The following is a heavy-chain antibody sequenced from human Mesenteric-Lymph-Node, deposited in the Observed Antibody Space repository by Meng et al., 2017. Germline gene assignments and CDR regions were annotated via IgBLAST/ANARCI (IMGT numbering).Heavy chain of an antibody. Sequence: GESLKISCAASGFTFSSYSMNWVRQAPGKGLEWVSSISSSGSSIYYADSVKGRFTISRDNAKNSLYLQMNSLRAEDTAVYYCAREVALGIWGQGTRVT. V-gene: IGHV3-21*01. CDR1: GFTFSSYS. CDR2: ISSSGSSI. D-gene: IGHD6-13*01. J-gene: IGHJ4*02. CDR3: AREVALGI.